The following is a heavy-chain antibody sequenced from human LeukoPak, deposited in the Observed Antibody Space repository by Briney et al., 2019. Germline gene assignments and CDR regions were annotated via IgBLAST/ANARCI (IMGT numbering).Heavy chain of an antibody. V-gene: IGHV1-24*01. Sequence: ASVKVSCKVSGYTLTELSMHWVRQAPGKGLEWMGGFDPEDGETIYAQKFQGRVTMTEDTSTDTAYMELSSLRSEDTAVYYCARSAGNQGPSYYYYGMDVWGQGTTVTVSS. CDR2: FDPEDGET. CDR1: GYTLTELS. J-gene: IGHJ6*02. CDR3: ARSAGNQGPSYYYYGMDV.